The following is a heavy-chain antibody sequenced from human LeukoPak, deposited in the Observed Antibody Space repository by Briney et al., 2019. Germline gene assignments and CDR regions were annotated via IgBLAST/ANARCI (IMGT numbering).Heavy chain of an antibody. CDR3: ARDPLWWGAFDI. Sequence: GGSLRLSCAASGFTFSSYAMNWVRQAPGRGLEWVSYISSSSSTIYYADSVKGRFTISRDNAKNSLYLQMNSLRAEDTAVYYCARDPLWWGAFDIWGQGTMVTVSS. D-gene: IGHD2-21*01. CDR2: ISSSSSTI. J-gene: IGHJ3*02. CDR1: GFTFSSYA. V-gene: IGHV3-48*01.